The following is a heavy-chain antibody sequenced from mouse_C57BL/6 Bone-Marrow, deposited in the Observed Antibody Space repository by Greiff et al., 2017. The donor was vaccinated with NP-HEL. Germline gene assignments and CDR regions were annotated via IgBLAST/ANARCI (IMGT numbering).Heavy chain of an antibody. CDR3: ARQGKIYYDYDVAY. Sequence: EVKLMESGGGLVQPGGSLKLSCAASGFTFSDYYMYWVRQTPEKRLEWVAYISNGGGSTYYPDTVKGRFTISRDNAKNTLYLQMSRLKSEDTAMYYCARQGKIYYDYDVAYWGQGTLVTVSA. CDR1: GFTFSDYY. V-gene: IGHV5-12*01. D-gene: IGHD2-4*01. J-gene: IGHJ3*01. CDR2: ISNGGGST.